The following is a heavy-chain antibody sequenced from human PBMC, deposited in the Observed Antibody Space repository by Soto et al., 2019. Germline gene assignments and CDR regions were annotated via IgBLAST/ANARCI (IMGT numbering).Heavy chain of an antibody. CDR1: GFTFSNTW. J-gene: IGHJ4*02. CDR3: TTTAGLHMIVVEDTIDF. D-gene: IGHD3-22*01. Sequence: EVQLVESGGGLVKPGGSLRLSCAASGFTFSNTWMTWVRQAPGKGLEWVGRIKSKTHGGTTDYAAPVKGRFTISRDDSENTLYLQMNSLRTEDTAVYYCTTTAGLHMIVVEDTIDFWGQGTLVTVSS. V-gene: IGHV3-15*01. CDR2: IKSKTHGGTT.